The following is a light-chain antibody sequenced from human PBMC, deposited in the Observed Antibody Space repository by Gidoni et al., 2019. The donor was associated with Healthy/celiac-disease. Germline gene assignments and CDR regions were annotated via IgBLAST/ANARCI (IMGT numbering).Light chain of an antibody. CDR1: TGPVTSGHY. CDR2: DTS. Sequence: QAVVTQEPSLTVSPGGTVTLTCGSSTGPVTSGHYPYWFQQKPGQAPRTLIYDTSNKHSWTPARFSGSLLGGKAALTLSGAQPEDEAEYYCLLSYSDAHVVFGGGTKVTVL. CDR3: LLSYSDAHVV. J-gene: IGLJ2*01. V-gene: IGLV7-46*01.